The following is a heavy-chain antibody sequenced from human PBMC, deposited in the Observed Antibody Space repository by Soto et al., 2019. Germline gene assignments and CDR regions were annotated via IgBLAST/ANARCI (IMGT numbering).Heavy chain of an antibody. D-gene: IGHD4-4*01. CDR2: IIPILGIA. CDR3: ASHTMTTVTPRRLNYYYYYMDV. CDR1: GDTFSSYT. J-gene: IGHJ6*03. Sequence: ASVKVSCKASGDTFSSYTISWVRQAPGQGLEWMGRIIPILGIANYAQKFQGRVTITADKSTSTAYMELSSLRSEDTAVYYCASHTMTTVTPRRLNYYYYYMDVWGKGTTVTVSS. V-gene: IGHV1-69*02.